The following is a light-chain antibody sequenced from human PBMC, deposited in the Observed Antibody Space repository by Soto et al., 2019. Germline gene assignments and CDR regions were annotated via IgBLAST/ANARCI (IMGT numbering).Light chain of an antibody. CDR3: SSYTITTTHVV. Sequence: QSVLTQPASVSASPGQSITISCTGTSSDVGPYKYVSWYQQHPGKAPKLMIFDVNNRPSGVSNRFSASKSGNTASLTISGLQADDEAVYYCSSYTITTTHVVFGGGTKVTVL. J-gene: IGLJ2*01. CDR1: SSDVGPYKY. CDR2: DVN. V-gene: IGLV2-14*03.